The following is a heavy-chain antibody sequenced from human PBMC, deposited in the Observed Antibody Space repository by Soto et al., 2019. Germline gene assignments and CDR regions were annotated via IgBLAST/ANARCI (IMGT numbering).Heavy chain of an antibody. Sequence: QVQLVQSGAEVKKPGASVKVSCKPSGYTFTAYYIHWVRQAPGQGLKWMGWINPNSGATKYAQEFQGWVTMTRDTSIRTAYMELGRLRSDDTAVYYCARDGGSAWYGGGDFDYWGREPWSPSPQ. J-gene: IGHJ4*02. CDR3: ARDGGSAWYGGGDFDY. V-gene: IGHV1-2*04. D-gene: IGHD6-19*01. CDR2: INPNSGAT. CDR1: GYTFTAYY.